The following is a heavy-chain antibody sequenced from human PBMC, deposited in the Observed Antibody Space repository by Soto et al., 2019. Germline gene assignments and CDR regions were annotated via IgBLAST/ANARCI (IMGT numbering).Heavy chain of an antibody. Sequence: EVQLVESGGGLVQPGGSLRLSCAASGFTFSSYWMSWVRQAPGKGLEWVANIKQDGSEKYYVDSVKGRCTISRDNAKNSLYLQMNSLRAEDTAVYYCARGGPEWVATILYDYWGQGTLVTVSS. J-gene: IGHJ4*02. D-gene: IGHD5-12*01. CDR1: GFTFSSYW. V-gene: IGHV3-7*01. CDR2: IKQDGSEK. CDR3: ARGGPEWVATILYDY.